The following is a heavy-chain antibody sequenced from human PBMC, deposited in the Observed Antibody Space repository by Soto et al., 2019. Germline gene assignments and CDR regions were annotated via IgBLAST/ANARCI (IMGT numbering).Heavy chain of an antibody. CDR2: IRSKAYGGTT. CDR1: GFTFGDYA. D-gene: IGHD3-3*01. Sequence: GGSLRLSCTASGFTFGDYAMSWFRQAPGKGLEWVGFIRSKAYGGTTEYAASVKVRFTISRDDSKSIAYLQMNSLKTEDTAVYYCTQYYDFWSGYLSYWGQGTLVTVSS. V-gene: IGHV3-49*03. J-gene: IGHJ4*02. CDR3: TQYYDFWSGYLSY.